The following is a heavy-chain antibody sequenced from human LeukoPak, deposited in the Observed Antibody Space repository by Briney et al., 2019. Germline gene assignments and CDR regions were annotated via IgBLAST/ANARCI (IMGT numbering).Heavy chain of an antibody. Sequence: ASVKVSCKASGYTFTGYYMHWVRQAPGQGLEWMGWINPNSGGTNYAQKFQGRVTMTRDTSISTAYMELSRLRSDDTAVYYCARGGGYYYDSSSLGYWGQGTLVTVSS. J-gene: IGHJ4*02. CDR3: ARGGGYYYDSSSLGY. CDR1: GYTFTGYY. D-gene: IGHD3-22*01. V-gene: IGHV1-2*02. CDR2: INPNSGGT.